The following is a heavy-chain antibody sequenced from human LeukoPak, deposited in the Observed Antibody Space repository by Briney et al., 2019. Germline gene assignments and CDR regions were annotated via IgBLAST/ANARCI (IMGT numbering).Heavy chain of an antibody. V-gene: IGHV3-7*01. Sequence: PGGSLRLSCAAPGFTFSSYWMSWVRQAPGKGLEWVANIKQDGSEKYYVDSVKGRFTISRDNAKSSLYLQMNSLRAEDTAVYYCARDPPLITAAGSRYFQHWGQGTLVTVSS. D-gene: IGHD6-13*01. J-gene: IGHJ1*01. CDR2: IKQDGSEK. CDR3: ARDPPLITAAGSRYFQH. CDR1: GFTFSSYW.